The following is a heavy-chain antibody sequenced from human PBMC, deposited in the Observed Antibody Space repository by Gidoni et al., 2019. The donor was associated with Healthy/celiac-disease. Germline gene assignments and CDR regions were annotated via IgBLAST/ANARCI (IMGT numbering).Heavy chain of an antibody. Sequence: QLQLQESGPGLVKPSETLSLTCTVSGGSISSSSYYWGWIRQPPGKGLEWIGSIYYSGSTYYNQSLKSRVTISVDTSKNKFSLKLSSVTAADTAVYYCARLAGYCTNGVCYYFDYWGQGTLVTVSS. J-gene: IGHJ4*02. V-gene: IGHV4-39*01. CDR3: ARLAGYCTNGVCYYFDY. D-gene: IGHD2-8*01. CDR1: GGSISSSSYY. CDR2: IYYSGST.